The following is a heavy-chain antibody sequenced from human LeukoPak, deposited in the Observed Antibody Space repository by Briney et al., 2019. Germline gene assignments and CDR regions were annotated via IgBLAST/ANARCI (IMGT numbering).Heavy chain of an antibody. D-gene: IGHD2-15*01. V-gene: IGHV3-30*04. CDR1: GFTFSSYA. CDR2: ISYGGSNK. Sequence: PGGSLRLSCAASGFTFSSYAMHWVRQAPGKGLEWVAVISYGGSNKYYADSVKGRFTISRDNSKNTLYLQMNSLRAEDTAVYYCASSDIVVVVAAPGSGYWGQGTLVTVSS. CDR3: ASSDIVVVVAAPGSGY. J-gene: IGHJ4*02.